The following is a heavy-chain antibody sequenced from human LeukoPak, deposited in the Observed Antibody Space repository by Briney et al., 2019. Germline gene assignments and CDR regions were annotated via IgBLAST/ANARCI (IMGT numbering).Heavy chain of an antibody. V-gene: IGHV4-59*08. CDR1: GGSISSYY. J-gene: IGHJ4*02. Sequence: SETLSLTCTVSGGSISSYYWSWIRQPPGKGLERIGYIYYSGSTNYNPSLKGRVTISVDTSKNQFSLKLSSVTAADTAVYYCARQGYYDSSGYYGPYFDYWGQGTLVTVSS. D-gene: IGHD3-22*01. CDR3: ARQGYYDSSGYYGPYFDY. CDR2: IYYSGST.